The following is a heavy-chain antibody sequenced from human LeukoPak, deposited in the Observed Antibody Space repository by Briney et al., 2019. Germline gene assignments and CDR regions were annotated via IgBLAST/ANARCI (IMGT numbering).Heavy chain of an antibody. J-gene: IGHJ4*02. V-gene: IGHV4-59*12. Sequence: SETLSLTCTVSGGSISSYYWSWIRQPPGKGLEWIGYIYYSGSTNYNPSLKSRVTISVDTSKNQFSLKLSSVTAADTAVYYCARVTFRGGHHFDYWGQGTLVTVSS. D-gene: IGHD3-10*01. CDR2: IYYSGST. CDR3: ARVTFRGGHHFDY. CDR1: GGSISSYY.